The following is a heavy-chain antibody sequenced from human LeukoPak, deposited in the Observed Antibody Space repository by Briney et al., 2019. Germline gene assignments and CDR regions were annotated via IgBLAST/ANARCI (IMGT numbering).Heavy chain of an antibody. V-gene: IGHV3-11*01. CDR2: ISSSGSTI. CDR3: ARGGAAPMYGSGDTPDFDY. Sequence: LSLTCTVSGGSISSYYWSWIRQAPGKGLEWVSYISSSGSTIYYADSVKGRFTISRDNAKNSLYLQMNSLRAEDTAVYYCARGGAAPMYGSGDTPDFDYWGQGTLVTVSS. CDR1: GGSISSYY. D-gene: IGHD3-10*01. J-gene: IGHJ4*02.